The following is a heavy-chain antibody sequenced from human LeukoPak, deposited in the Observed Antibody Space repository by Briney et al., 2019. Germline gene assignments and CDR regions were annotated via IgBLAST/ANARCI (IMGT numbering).Heavy chain of an antibody. CDR3: ARDATSYYDFWSGYSTGIGWDY. V-gene: IGHV3-48*02. J-gene: IGHJ4*02. D-gene: IGHD3-3*01. Sequence: GSLRLSCAASVYTFNTHSMNCVPEAPGKGLEGGSYLSWSISTIYYAGSAKSRFSISSDDDMTSLYLQTNSMGDEDTAVHNCARDATSYYDFWSGYSTGIGWDYWGQGTLVTVSS. CDR1: VYTFNTHS. CDR2: LSWSISTI.